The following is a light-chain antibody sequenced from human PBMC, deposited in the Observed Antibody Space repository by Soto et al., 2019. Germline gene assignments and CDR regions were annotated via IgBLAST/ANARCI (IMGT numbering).Light chain of an antibody. CDR3: SSFVAGNNYWV. V-gene: IGLV2-8*01. Sequence: QSALTQPPSASGSPGRSATISCTGTSSAVGGYDYVSWVQQNPGKAPKLIIYEVTNRPSGVPARFSASKSGNTASLTVSGLQAEDEADYYCSSFVAGNNYWVFGGGTQLTVL. J-gene: IGLJ3*02. CDR2: EVT. CDR1: SSAVGGYDY.